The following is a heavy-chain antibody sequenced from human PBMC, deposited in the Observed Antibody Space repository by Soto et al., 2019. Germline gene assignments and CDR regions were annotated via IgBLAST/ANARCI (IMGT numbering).Heavy chain of an antibody. CDR1: GFTFTDNL. J-gene: IGHJ3*01. V-gene: IGHV1-3*01. D-gene: IGHD5-18*01. CDR2: INPDTGNT. CDR3: ARDIQSVGPRANDAFDV. Sequence: QVQLVQSGAELKKPGASVNISCTASGFTFTDNLINWVRQAPGQGLEWMGWINPDTGNTRYSETFQGRVTISRHSSASVAYLELSGLKPEDTALYFCARDIQSVGPRANDAFDVWGQGTMITVSS.